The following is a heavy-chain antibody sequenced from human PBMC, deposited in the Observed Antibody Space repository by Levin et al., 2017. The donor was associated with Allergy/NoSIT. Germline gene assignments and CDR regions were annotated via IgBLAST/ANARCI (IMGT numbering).Heavy chain of an antibody. CDR1: GYTFTSYG. Sequence: GESLKISCKASGYTFTSYGISWVRQAPGQGLEWMGWISAYNGNTNYAQKLQGRVTMTTDTSTSTAYMELRSLRSDDTAVYYCARVKEAVAGTGGVDYWGQGTLVTVSS. CDR2: ISAYNGNT. V-gene: IGHV1-18*01. J-gene: IGHJ4*02. CDR3: ARVKEAVAGTGGVDY. D-gene: IGHD6-19*01.